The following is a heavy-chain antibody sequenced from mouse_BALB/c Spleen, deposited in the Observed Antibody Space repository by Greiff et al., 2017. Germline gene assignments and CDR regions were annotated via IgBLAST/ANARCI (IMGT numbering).Heavy chain of an antibody. Sequence: KQPGSELVRPGASVKLSCKASGYTFTSYWMHWVKQRPGQGLEWIGNIYPGSGSTNYDEKFKSKATLTVDTSSSTAYMQLSSLTSEDSAVYYCTRSGGWLLWFAYWGQGTLVTVSA. V-gene: IGHV1S22*01. CDR2: IYPGSGST. J-gene: IGHJ3*01. CDR3: TRSGGWLLWFAY. D-gene: IGHD2-3*01. CDR1: GYTFTSYW.